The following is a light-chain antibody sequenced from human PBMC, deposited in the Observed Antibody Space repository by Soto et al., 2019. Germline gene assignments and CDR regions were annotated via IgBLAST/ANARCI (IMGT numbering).Light chain of an antibody. Sequence: QPVLTQPASVSGSPGQSITISCTGTSSDVGGYNFVSWYQQHPGKAPKLMIYEVSNRPSGVSNRFSGSKSGNTASLTISGLQAEDEADYYCNSYTSSSTRVFGGGTKLTVL. V-gene: IGLV2-14*01. CDR1: SSDVGGYNF. J-gene: IGLJ3*02. CDR3: NSYTSSSTRV. CDR2: EVS.